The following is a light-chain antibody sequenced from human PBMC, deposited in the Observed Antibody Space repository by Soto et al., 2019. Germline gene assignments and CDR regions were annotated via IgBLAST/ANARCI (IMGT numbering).Light chain of an antibody. CDR2: EVS. CDR3: SSYTSSSLYV. J-gene: IGLJ1*01. V-gene: IGLV2-14*01. Sequence: QSVLTQPASVSGSPGQSFTISCTGTSSDVGGYKYVSWYQQHPGKAPKLMIFEVSNRPSGVSNRFSGSKSGNTASLTISGLQAEDEADYYCSSYTSSSLYVFGTGTKVTVL. CDR1: SSDVGGYKY.